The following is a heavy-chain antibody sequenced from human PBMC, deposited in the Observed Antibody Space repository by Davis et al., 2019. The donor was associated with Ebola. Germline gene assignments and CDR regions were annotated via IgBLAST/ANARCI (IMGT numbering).Heavy chain of an antibody. J-gene: IGHJ6*02. CDR3: ARFGYYRGYYGMDV. CDR2: IYYSGSI. V-gene: IGHV4-61*01. D-gene: IGHD3-3*01. Sequence: SETLSLTCTVSGGSVRSTNHYWSWIRQPPGKGLEWIGYIYYSGSINYNPSLKSRVTISVDTSKNQFSLKLSSVTAADTAVYYCARFGYYRGYYGMDVWGQGTTVTVSS. CDR1: GGSVRSTNHY.